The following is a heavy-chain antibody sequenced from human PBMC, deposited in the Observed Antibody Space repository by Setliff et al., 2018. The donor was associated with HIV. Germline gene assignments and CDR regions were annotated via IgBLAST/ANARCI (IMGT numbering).Heavy chain of an antibody. V-gene: IGHV3-7*01. J-gene: IGHJ4*02. CDR3: AKPRRYNTYYFDH. CDR2: IRQDGTDK. CDR1: GFAFSSHQ. D-gene: IGHD3-3*01. Sequence: PGGSLRLSCAASGFAFSSHQMSWVRQAPGKGLEWVAKIRQDGTDKYYVDSVKGRFTISRDNAKNSLYLQMNSLRAEDTAIYYCAKPRRYNTYYFDHWGQGTLVTVSS.